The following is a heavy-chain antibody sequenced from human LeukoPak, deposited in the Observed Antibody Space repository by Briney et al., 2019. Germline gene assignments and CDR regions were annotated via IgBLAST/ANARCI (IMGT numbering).Heavy chain of an antibody. CDR2: IYYNGKT. Sequence: SETLSLTCAVSGGSMSSYYWSWIRQPPGKGLEWIGYIYYNGKTNYSPSLKSRVTISVDTSKNQFSLKLSSVTAADTAVYYCARELGQYCSSTSCYGYAFDIWGQGTMVTVSS. J-gene: IGHJ3*02. V-gene: IGHV4-59*01. CDR1: GGSMSSYY. D-gene: IGHD2-2*01. CDR3: ARELGQYCSSTSCYGYAFDI.